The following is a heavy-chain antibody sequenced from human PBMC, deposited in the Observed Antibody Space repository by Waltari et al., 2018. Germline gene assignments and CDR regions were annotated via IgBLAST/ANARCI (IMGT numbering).Heavy chain of an antibody. V-gene: IGHV3-33*06. CDR3: AKDRGTDYAFDS. D-gene: IGHD3-16*01. CDR2: RWDDGSKK. Sequence: QVQLVESGGGVVQPGRSLRLSCAASGFTFSTYGMHWVSQAPGKGLEGVAVRWDDGSKKYYADSVKGRFTISRDNSKNTLYLQMNSLRAEDTAVYYCAKDRGTDYAFDSWGQGTMVTVSS. J-gene: IGHJ3*02. CDR1: GFTFSTYG.